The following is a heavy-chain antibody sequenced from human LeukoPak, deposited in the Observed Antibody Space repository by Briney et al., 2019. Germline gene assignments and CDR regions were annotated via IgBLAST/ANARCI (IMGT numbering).Heavy chain of an antibody. V-gene: IGHV3-53*01. J-gene: IGHJ4*02. CDR2: IYSGGST. CDR3: ARRGSFDY. Sequence: GGSLRLSCAASGFTFSSYAMSWVRQAPGKGLEWVSVIYSGGSTYYADSVKGRFTISRDNSKNTLYLQMNSLRAEDTAVYYCARRGSFDYWGQGTLVTVSS. D-gene: IGHD1-1*01. CDR1: GFTFSSYA.